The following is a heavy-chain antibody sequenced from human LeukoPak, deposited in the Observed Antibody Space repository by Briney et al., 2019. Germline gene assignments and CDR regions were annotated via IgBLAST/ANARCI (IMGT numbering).Heavy chain of an antibody. CDR3: ANAVDSSGWYWVGYYFDY. CDR1: GFTFSSYA. D-gene: IGHD6-19*01. J-gene: IGHJ4*02. CDR2: ISDSGGST. V-gene: IGHV3-23*01. Sequence: GGSLRLSCAASGFTFSSYAMTWVRQAPGKGLEWVSGISDSGGSTYYADSVKGRFTISRDNSKNTLYLQMNSLRAEDTAVYYCANAVDSSGWYWVGYYFDYWGQGTLVTVSS.